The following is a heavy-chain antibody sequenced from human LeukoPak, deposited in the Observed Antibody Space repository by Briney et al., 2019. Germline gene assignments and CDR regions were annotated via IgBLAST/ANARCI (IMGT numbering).Heavy chain of an antibody. Sequence: SGTLSLTCAVSGASINRPYWWSWVRQSPGKGLEWIGEISHSGSTHYNPSLKSRVTISVDKSKNQVSLKLNSVTAADTAMYYCARDGGSDQYYFDQWGQGTLVTVSS. J-gene: IGHJ4*02. CDR3: ARDGGSDQYYFDQ. D-gene: IGHD6-19*01. CDR1: GASINRPYW. V-gene: IGHV4-4*02. CDR2: ISHSGST.